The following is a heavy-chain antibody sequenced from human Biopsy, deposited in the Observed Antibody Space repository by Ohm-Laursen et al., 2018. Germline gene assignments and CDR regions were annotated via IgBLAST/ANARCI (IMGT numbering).Heavy chain of an antibody. J-gene: IGHJ5*02. CDR1: GFTFSGHA. CDR2: IDGGGGST. D-gene: IGHD3-3*01. CDR3: ARDLYDFCGGCPFDP. V-gene: IGHV3-23*01. Sequence: LRLSCTASGFTFSGHAMSWVRQAPGKGLECVSIIDGGGGSTWYSDPVKGRFTISRDNSKNTLYLQMNSLRAEDTAMYYCARDLYDFCGGCPFDPWGQGTLVTVSP.